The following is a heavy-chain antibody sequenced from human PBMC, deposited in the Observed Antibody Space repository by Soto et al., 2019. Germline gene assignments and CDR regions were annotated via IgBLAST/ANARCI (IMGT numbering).Heavy chain of an antibody. CDR2: IYYSGST. J-gene: IGHJ6*02. V-gene: IGHV4-39*01. CDR3: ARNSWDRNGDYAVNYYYYYGMDV. CDR1: GGSISSSSYY. Sequence: SETLSLTCTVSGGSISSSSYYWGWIRQPPGKGLEWIGSIYYSGSTYYNPSLKSRVTISVDTSKNQFSLKLSSVTAADTAVYYCARNSWDRNGDYAVNYYYYYGMDVWGQGTTVTVSS. D-gene: IGHD4-17*01.